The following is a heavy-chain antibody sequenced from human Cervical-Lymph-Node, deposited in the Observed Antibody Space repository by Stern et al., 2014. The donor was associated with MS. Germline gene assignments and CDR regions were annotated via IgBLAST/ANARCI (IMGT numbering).Heavy chain of an antibody. Sequence: QLQLQESGPGLVKPSETLSLTCTVSGDSVSSGSYYWSWIRQPPGRRLEWIGYIYYSGSTNYNPSLKSRVPMSVDTSKNQFSLKVNSVTAADTAVYYCARERRVFAAAVTTGFDYWGQGTLVTVSS. CDR3: ARERRVFAAAVTTGFDY. CDR2: IYYSGST. V-gene: IGHV4-61*01. CDR1: GDSVSSGSYY. J-gene: IGHJ4*02. D-gene: IGHD1-14*01.